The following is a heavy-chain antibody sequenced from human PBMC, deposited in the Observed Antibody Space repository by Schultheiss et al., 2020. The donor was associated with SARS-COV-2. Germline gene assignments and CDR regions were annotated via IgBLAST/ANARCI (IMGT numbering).Heavy chain of an antibody. J-gene: IGHJ6*02. Sequence: ASVKVSCKASGYTFTSYGISWVRQAPGQGLEWMGWISAYNGNTNYAQKLQGRVTMTTDTSTSTAYMELRSLRSDDTAVYYCARVVTYYDFWSGYPTSIRDYYYYGMDVWGQETTVTVSS. D-gene: IGHD3-3*01. V-gene: IGHV1-18*01. CDR3: ARVVTYYDFWSGYPTSIRDYYYYGMDV. CDR2: ISAYNGNT. CDR1: GYTFTSYG.